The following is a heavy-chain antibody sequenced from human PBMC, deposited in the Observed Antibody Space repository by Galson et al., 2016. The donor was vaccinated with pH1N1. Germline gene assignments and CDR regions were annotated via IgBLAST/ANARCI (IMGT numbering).Heavy chain of an antibody. CDR1: GFTFSSFA. CDR2: ISYNGGST. Sequence: SLRLSCAASGFTFSSFAMHWVRQAPGKGLEYVSAISYNGGSTYYGNSVKGRFTIYRDNSKNTLYLQMGSLRADDTAVYYCARDLRPSSSGYYSLDYWGQGTLVTVSS. D-gene: IGHD3-22*01. CDR3: ARDLRPSSSGYYSLDY. V-gene: IGHV3-64*01. J-gene: IGHJ4*02.